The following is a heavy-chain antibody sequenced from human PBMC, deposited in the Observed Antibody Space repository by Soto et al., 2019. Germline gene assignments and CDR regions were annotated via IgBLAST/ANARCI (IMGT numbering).Heavy chain of an antibody. D-gene: IGHD3-22*01. CDR1: GFTFRNQD. V-gene: IGHV3-23*01. J-gene: IGHJ4*02. CDR3: AKDRQFRSYYESDGHYND. Sequence: EVQLLESGGGLVQPGGSLRLTCVGSGFTFRNQDMRWVRQAPGKGLEWVSGISGRGGVTYYADSVKGRFTISRDNSKNTLYLQMNSLRANDRVVYYCAKDRQFRSYYESDGHYNDWGQGTLVTVSS. CDR2: ISGRGGVT.